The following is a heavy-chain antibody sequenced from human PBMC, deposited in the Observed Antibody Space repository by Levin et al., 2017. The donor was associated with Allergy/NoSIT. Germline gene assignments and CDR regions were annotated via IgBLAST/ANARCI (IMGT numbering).Heavy chain of an antibody. CDR1: GFTFSSYA. J-gene: IGHJ5*02. D-gene: IGHD1-26*01. CDR3: ARGGVGANNWFDP. Sequence: GESLKISCAASGFTFSSYAMHWVRQAPGKGLEWVAVISYDGSNKYYADSVKGRFTISRDNSKNTLYLQMNSLRAEDTAVYYCARGGVGANNWFDPWGQGTLVTVSS. CDR2: ISYDGSNK. V-gene: IGHV3-30*04.